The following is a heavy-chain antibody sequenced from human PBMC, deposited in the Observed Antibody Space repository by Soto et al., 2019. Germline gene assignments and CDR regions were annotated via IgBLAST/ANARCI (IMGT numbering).Heavy chain of an antibody. Sequence: WTWIRQPPGKGLEWIGYIYNSGTTNYNPSLTSRVTISVDTSKNQFSLRLTSVTAADTAVYYCARDSVTYYDRSGNYYYPGMDVWGQGTTVTVSS. CDR2: IYNSGTT. J-gene: IGHJ6*02. CDR3: ARDSVTYYDRSGNYYYPGMDV. D-gene: IGHD3-22*01. V-gene: IGHV4-59*01.